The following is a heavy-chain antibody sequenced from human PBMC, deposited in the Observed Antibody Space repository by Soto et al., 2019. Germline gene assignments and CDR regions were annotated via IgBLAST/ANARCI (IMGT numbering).Heavy chain of an antibody. J-gene: IGHJ5*02. CDR2: IYYSGST. V-gene: IGHV4-59*08. Sequence: SETLSLTCTVSGGSISSYYWSWIRQPPGKGLEWIGYIYYSGSTNYNPSLKSRVTISVDTSKNQFSLKLSSVTAADTAVYYCARHVRSFTYYYGSGSTANWFDPWGQGTLVTVS. D-gene: IGHD3-10*01. CDR1: GGSISSYY. CDR3: ARHVRSFTYYYGSGSTANWFDP.